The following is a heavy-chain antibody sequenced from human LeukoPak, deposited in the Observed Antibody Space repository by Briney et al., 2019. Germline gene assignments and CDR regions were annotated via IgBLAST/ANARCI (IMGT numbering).Heavy chain of an antibody. Sequence: GGTLRLSCAASGFTFSSYGMSWVRQAPGKGLEWVSAISGSGGSTYYADSVKGRFTISRDNSKDTLYLQMNSLRAEDTAVYYCAKVSKHSFVVVTAIYFDYWGQGTLVTVSS. CDR2: ISGSGGST. V-gene: IGHV3-23*01. CDR1: GFTFSSYG. J-gene: IGHJ4*02. CDR3: AKVSKHSFVVVTAIYFDY. D-gene: IGHD2-21*02.